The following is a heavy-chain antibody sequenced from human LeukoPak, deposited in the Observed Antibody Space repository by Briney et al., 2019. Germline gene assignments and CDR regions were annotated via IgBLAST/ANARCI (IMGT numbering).Heavy chain of an antibody. V-gene: IGHV1-24*01. CDR3: ATNSNRYYYYGMDV. CDR2: FDPEDGET. J-gene: IGHJ6*02. CDR1: GYTLTELS. Sequence: ASVNVSCKVSGYTLTELSMHWVRQAPGKGLEWMGGFDPEDGETIYAQKFQGRVTMTEDTSTDTAYMELSSLRSEDTAVYYCATNSNRYYYYGMDVWGQGTTVTVSS. D-gene: IGHD1-14*01.